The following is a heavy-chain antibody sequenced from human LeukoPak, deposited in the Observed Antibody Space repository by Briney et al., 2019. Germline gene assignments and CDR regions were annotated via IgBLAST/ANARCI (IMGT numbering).Heavy chain of an antibody. Sequence: GGSLRLSCAASGFTFSSFWMSWVRPAPGKGLEWVANIKQDGSEKYYVDSVKGRFTISRDNAKNSLYLQMNSLRAEDTAVYYCARDGYLMGSCVDYWGQGTLVTVSS. CDR1: GFTFSSFW. CDR2: IKQDGSEK. V-gene: IGHV3-7*01. CDR3: ARDGYLMGSCVDY. J-gene: IGHJ4*02. D-gene: IGHD3-22*01.